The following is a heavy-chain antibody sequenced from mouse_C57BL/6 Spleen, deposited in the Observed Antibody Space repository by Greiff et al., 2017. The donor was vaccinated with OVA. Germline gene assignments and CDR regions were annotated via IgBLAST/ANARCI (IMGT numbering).Heavy chain of an antibody. CDR2: IYPGSGST. CDR3: VRPLNSNYYAMDY. Sequence: VQLQQPGAELVKPGASVKMSCKASGYTFTSYWITWVKQRPGQGLEWIGDIYPGSGSTNYNEKFKSKATLTVDTSSSTAYMQLSSLTSEDSAVYYCVRPLNSNYYAMDYWGQGTSVTVSS. J-gene: IGHJ4*01. CDR1: GYTFTSYW. V-gene: IGHV1-55*01.